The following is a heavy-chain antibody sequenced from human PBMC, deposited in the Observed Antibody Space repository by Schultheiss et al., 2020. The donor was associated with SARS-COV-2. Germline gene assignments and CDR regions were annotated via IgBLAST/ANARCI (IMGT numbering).Heavy chain of an antibody. J-gene: IGHJ4*02. CDR2: INHSGST. D-gene: IGHD2-15*01. Sequence: SQTLSLTCAVYGGSFSGYYWSWIRQPPGKGLEWIGEINHSGSTNYNPSLKSRVTISVDTSKNQFSLKLNSVTPEDTAVYYCARDGDCSGDKCYSPFDYWGQGTLVTVSS. CDR3: ARDGDCSGDKCYSPFDY. CDR1: GGSFSGYY. V-gene: IGHV4-34*01.